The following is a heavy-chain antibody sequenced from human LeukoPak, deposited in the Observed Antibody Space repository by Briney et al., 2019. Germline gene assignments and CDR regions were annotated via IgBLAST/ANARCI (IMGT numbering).Heavy chain of an antibody. CDR3: ARGGRLGELSTFDY. J-gene: IGHJ4*02. CDR2: IYDGAGT. CDR1: GLTVSSNY. Sequence: GGSLTLSCAASGLTVSSNYMSWVRQAPGKGLEWVSVIYDGAGTHYAGSVKGRFTISRDISKNTVYLQMNSLRAEDTAVYYCARGGRLGELSTFDYWGQGTLVTVSS. V-gene: IGHV3-53*01. D-gene: IGHD3-16*02.